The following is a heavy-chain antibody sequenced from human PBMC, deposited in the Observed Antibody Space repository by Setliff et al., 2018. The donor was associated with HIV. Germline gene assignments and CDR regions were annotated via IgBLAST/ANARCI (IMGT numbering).Heavy chain of an antibody. V-gene: IGHV4-59*10. Sequence: PSETLSLTCAVYGGSFSGYWSWIRQPAGKGLEWIGHIYTSGSTNYNPSLKSRVTISVDTSKNQFSLNLTSVTAADTAVYYCASRVYYYDSNNFLREEGFDPWGQGTLVTVSS. CDR1: GGSFSGY. J-gene: IGHJ5*02. CDR2: IYTSGST. CDR3: ASRVYYYDSNNFLREEGFDP. D-gene: IGHD3-22*01.